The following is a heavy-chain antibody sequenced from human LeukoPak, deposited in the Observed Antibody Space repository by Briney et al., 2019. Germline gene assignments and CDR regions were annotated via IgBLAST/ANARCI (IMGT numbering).Heavy chain of an antibody. CDR1: GFTFSSYS. CDR2: ISSGSSYM. CDR3: ASLSYYGMDV. V-gene: IGHV3-21*06. Sequence: GGSLRLSCAASGFTFSSYSMNWVRLAPGKGLEWVSSISSGSSYMYYADSVKGRFTISRDNAKNSLHLQMNSLRAEDTAVYYCASLSYYGMDVWGQGTTVTVSS. J-gene: IGHJ6*02. D-gene: IGHD2/OR15-2a*01.